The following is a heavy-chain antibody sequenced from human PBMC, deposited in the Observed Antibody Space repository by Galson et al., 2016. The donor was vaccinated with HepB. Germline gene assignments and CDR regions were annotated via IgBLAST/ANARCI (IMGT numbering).Heavy chain of an antibody. V-gene: IGHV2-5*02. CDR2: IYWDDDQ. CDR1: GFSLLTNGVG. J-gene: IGHJ4*02. CDR3: ARLTWRGRDSRGNLFLFDY. Sequence: PALVKPTQTLTLACTFSGFSLLTNGVGVGWIRQTPGPALEWLALIYWDDDQLYSPSLRSRLTITKDIRKNQVVLTMTDIDPVDAGTFYCARLTWRGRDSRGNLFLFDYWGQGIRVTVSS. D-gene: IGHD4-23*01.